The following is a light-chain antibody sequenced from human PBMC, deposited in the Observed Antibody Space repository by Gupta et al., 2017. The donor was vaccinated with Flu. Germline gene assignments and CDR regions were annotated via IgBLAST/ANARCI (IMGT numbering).Light chain of an antibody. J-gene: IGLJ2*01. CDR2: EDI. Sequence: SPGQTASITCSGDNLAEKYASWYQQKPGQSPVLVIYEDIKRPLGIPERFSGSNSGNTATLTISGTQAMDEADYYCQAWDNNIVVFGGGTKLTVL. CDR3: QAWDNNIVV. CDR1: NLAEKY. V-gene: IGLV3-1*01.